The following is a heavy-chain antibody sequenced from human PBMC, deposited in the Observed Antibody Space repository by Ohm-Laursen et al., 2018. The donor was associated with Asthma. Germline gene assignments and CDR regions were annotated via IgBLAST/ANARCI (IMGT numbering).Heavy chain of an antibody. V-gene: IGHV4-39*01. CDR1: GGSISSSSYY. CDR2: IYYSGST. Sequence: GTLSLTCTVSGGSISSSSYYWGWIRQPPGKGLEWIGSIYYSGSTYYNPSLKSRVTISVDTSKNQFSLKLSSVTAADTAVYYCVTDQITMVQGVILNWFDPWGQGTLVTVSS. D-gene: IGHD3-10*01. CDR3: VTDQITMVQGVILNWFDP. J-gene: IGHJ5*02.